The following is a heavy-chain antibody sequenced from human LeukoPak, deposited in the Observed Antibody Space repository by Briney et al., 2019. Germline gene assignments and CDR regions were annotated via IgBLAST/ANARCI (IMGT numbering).Heavy chain of an antibody. D-gene: IGHD5-12*01. J-gene: IGHJ4*02. Sequence: PGGSLRLSCAASGFTFSSYAMHWVRQAPGKGLEWVAVISYDGSNKYYADSVKGRFTISRDNSKNTLYLQMNSLRAEDTAVYYCARDLGYSGYDPGIVVVDYSYGLDYWGQGTLVTVSS. CDR1: GFTFSSYA. CDR2: ISYDGSNK. V-gene: IGHV3-30*04. CDR3: ARDLGYSGYDPGIVVVDYSYGLDY.